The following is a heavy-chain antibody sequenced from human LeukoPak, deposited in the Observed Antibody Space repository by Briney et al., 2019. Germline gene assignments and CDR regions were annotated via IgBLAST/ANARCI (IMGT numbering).Heavy chain of an antibody. J-gene: IGHJ4*02. Sequence: GGSLRLSCAASGFTVDSNYLSWVHQAPGKGLEWVSTIYTGGNTYYAASVKGRFTISGDFSKNTVFLHMNSLRAEDTAMYYCARGDDSGYYDYFDYWGQGALVTVSS. CDR3: ARGDDSGYYDYFDY. CDR2: IYTGGNT. V-gene: IGHV3-53*01. CDR1: GFTVDSNY. D-gene: IGHD3-22*01.